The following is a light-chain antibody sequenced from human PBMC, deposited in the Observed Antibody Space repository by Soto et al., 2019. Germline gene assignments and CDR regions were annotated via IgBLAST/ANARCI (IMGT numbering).Light chain of an antibody. V-gene: IGKV1-6*01. Sequence: AIQITQSPSSLSASVGDRVTITCRASQGIRNDLGWYQQKPGKAPKLLIYAASSLQSGVPSRFSGSESGTEFTLTISSLQSEDFAVYYCQQYSIWRTFGQGTKVDIK. CDR1: QGIRND. CDR2: AAS. J-gene: IGKJ1*01. CDR3: QQYSIWRT.